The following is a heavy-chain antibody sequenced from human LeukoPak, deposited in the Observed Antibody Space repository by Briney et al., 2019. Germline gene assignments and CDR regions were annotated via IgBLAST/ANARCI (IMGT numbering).Heavy chain of an antibody. Sequence: GGSLRLSCAASGFTFSSYAMSWVRQAPGKGLEWVSAISGSGGSTYYADSVKGRFTISRDNSENTLYLQMNSLRAEDTAVYYCAKTHRYCSGGTCYLFDYWGQGTLVTVSS. CDR3: AKTHRYCSGGTCYLFDY. CDR1: GFTFSSYA. CDR2: ISGSGGST. J-gene: IGHJ4*02. V-gene: IGHV3-23*01. D-gene: IGHD2-15*01.